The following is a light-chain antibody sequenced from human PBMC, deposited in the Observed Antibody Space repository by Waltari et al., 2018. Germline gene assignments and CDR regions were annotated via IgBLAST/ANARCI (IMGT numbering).Light chain of an antibody. CDR3: QHYDGVPPWT. V-gene: IGKV1-33*01. CDR2: DAS. Sequence: DIQMTQSPSSLSASVGDRVTITCQARRDINNYLNWYQQKPGKAPKLLIYDASTLETGVPSRFSGSGSGTDFVFTISRLQPEDIATYYCQHYDGVPPWTFGQGTRVDFK. J-gene: IGKJ1*01. CDR1: RDINNY.